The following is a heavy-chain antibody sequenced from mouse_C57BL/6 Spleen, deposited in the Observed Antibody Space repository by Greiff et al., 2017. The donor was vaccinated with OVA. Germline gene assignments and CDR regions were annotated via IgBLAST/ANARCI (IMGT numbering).Heavy chain of an antibody. CDR3: ARRDYYGSSYGMDY. V-gene: IGHV1-18*01. Sequence: VQLQQSGPELVTPGASVKIPCKASGYTFTDYNMDWVKQSHGKSLEWIGDINPNNGGTIYNQKFKGKATLTVDKSSSTAYMELRSLTSEDTAVYYCARRDYYGSSYGMDYWGQGTSVTVSS. CDR2: INPNNGGT. D-gene: IGHD1-1*01. CDR1: GYTFTDYN. J-gene: IGHJ4*01.